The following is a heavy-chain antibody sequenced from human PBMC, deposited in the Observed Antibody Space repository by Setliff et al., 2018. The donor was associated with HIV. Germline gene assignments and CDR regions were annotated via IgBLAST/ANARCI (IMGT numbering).Heavy chain of an antibody. CDR1: GYPIIEAYY. D-gene: IGHD4-4*01. V-gene: IGHV4-38-2*01. J-gene: IGHJ6*03. CDR3: ARADSRRGAGYQYMDV. Sequence: PSETLSLTCAVSGYPIIEAYYWLWIRQSPTKGPEYIGIIFRGVTTYYNPSLRSRVALSMDTSKNQFSLGLSSVTAADTAIYYCARADSRRGAGYQYMDVWGKGTTVTVSS. CDR2: IFRGVTT.